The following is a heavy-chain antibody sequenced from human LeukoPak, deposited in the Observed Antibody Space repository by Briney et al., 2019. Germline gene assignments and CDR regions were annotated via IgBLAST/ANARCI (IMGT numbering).Heavy chain of an antibody. CDR3: ASGLRSGS. CDR1: GFTFSSYW. CDR2: IKQDGSEK. V-gene: IGHV3-7*01. Sequence: GGSLRLSCAASGFTFSSYWMTWVRQAQGKGLEWVANIKQDGSEKYYMDSVKGRFTISRDNAKNSLYLQMNSLRAEDTAVYYCASGLRSGSWGQGTLVTVSS. D-gene: IGHD3-10*01. J-gene: IGHJ4*02.